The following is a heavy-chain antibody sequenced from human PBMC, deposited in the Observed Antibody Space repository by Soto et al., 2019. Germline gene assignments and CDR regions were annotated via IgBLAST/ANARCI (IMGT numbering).Heavy chain of an antibody. Sequence: PGGSLRLSCAASGFTVSSNYMSWVRQAPGKGLEWVSVIYSGGSTYYADSVKGRLTISRDNSKNTLYLQMNSLRAEDTAVYYCARDYGGIAAAGKTYYYYGMDVWGQGTTVTVSS. V-gene: IGHV3-53*01. CDR1: GFTVSSNY. CDR2: IYSGGST. J-gene: IGHJ6*02. CDR3: ARDYGGIAAAGKTYYYYGMDV. D-gene: IGHD6-13*01.